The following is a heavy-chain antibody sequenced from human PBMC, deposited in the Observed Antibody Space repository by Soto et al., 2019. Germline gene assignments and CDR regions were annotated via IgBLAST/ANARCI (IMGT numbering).Heavy chain of an antibody. J-gene: IGHJ6*02. D-gene: IGHD2-2*01. V-gene: IGHV2-5*02. CDR1: GFSLKFSTNGDG. CDR2: IYWDDDK. CDR3: ALQVPAAIRAFRYYYYGMDV. Sequence: GSGPTLVNPTQTLTLTCTFSGFSLKFSTNGDGVGWIRQPPGKALEWLALIYWDDDKRYSPSLKSRLTITKDTSKNQVVLTMTNMDPLDTATYYCALQVPAAIRAFRYYYYGMDVWGQGTTVTVSS.